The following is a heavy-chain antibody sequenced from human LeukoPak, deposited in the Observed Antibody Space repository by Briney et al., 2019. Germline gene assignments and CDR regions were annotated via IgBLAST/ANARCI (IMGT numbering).Heavy chain of an antibody. D-gene: IGHD3-22*01. CDR1: GYSISSGYY. CDR3: ATYYYDSSGASLDY. V-gene: IGHV4-38-2*02. CDR2: IYHSGST. J-gene: IGHJ4*02. Sequence: SETLSLTCTVSGYSISSGYYWGWIRQPPGKGLEWIGSIYHSGSTYYNPSLKSRVTISVGTSKNQFSLKLSSVTAADTAVYYCATYYYDSSGASLDYWGQGTLVTVSS.